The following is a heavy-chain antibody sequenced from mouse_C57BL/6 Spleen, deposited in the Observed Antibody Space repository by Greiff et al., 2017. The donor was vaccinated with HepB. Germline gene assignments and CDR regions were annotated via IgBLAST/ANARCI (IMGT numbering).Heavy chain of an antibody. CDR3: ARSWGGYYVDY. D-gene: IGHD1-1*02. CDR1: GYTFTSYW. V-gene: IGHV1-52*01. Sequence: QVQLQQPGAELVRPGSSVKLSCKASGYTFTSYWMHWVKQRPIQGLEWIGNIDPSDSETHYNQKFKDKATLTVDKSSSTAYMQLSSLTSEDSAVYYCARSWGGYYVDYWGQGTTLTVSS. CDR2: IDPSDSET. J-gene: IGHJ2*01.